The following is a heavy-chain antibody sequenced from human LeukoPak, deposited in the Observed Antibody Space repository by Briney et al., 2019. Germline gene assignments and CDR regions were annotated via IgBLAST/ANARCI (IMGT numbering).Heavy chain of an antibody. J-gene: IGHJ4*02. CDR2: ISGSGGST. Sequence: PGGSLRLSCAASGFTFSSYSMNWVRQAPGKGLEWVSAISGSGGSTYYADSVKGRFTISRDNSKNTLYLQMNSLRAEDTAVYYCAKDRKWVRSSSERPYFDYWGQGTLVTVSS. CDR3: AKDRKWVRSSSERPYFDY. D-gene: IGHD6-13*01. CDR1: GFTFSSYS. V-gene: IGHV3-23*01.